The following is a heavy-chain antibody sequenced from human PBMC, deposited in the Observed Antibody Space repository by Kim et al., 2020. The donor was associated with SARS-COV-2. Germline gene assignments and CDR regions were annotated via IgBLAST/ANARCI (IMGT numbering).Heavy chain of an antibody. J-gene: IGHJ6*02. V-gene: IGHV4-34*01. CDR1: GGSFSGYY. CDR2: INHSGST. Sequence: SETLTLTCAVYGGSFSGYYWSWIRQPPGKGLEWIGEINHSGSTNYNPSLKSRVTISVDTSKNQFSLKLSSVTAADTAVYYCGSQHRYYYGMDVWGQGTT. CDR3: GSQHRYYYGMDV.